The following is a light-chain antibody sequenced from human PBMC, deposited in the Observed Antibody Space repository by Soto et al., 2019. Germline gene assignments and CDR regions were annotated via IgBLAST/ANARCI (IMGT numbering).Light chain of an antibody. CDR2: QDT. J-gene: IGLJ2*01. CDR3: QAWDSSTVL. CDR1: KLGDKF. V-gene: IGLV3-1*01. Sequence: SSELTQPPSVSVSPGQTASITCSGDKLGDKFPCWYQQKPGQSPVLVIYQDTKRPSGIPERFSGSNSGNTATLTISGTQAMDEADYYCQAWDSSTVLFGGGTKVTVL.